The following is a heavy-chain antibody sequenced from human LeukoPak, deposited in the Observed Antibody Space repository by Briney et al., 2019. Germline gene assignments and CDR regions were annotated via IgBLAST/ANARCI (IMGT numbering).Heavy chain of an antibody. J-gene: IGHJ4*02. Sequence: GGSLRLSCAASGFTFSSYGMHWVRQAPGKGLEWVAFIRHDGSNKYYADSVKGRFTISRDNSKNTLYLQMNSLRAEDTAVYYCVRDYGGSSPFDYWGQGTLVTVSS. CDR1: GFTFSSYG. D-gene: IGHD4-23*01. CDR2: IRHDGSNK. V-gene: IGHV3-30*02. CDR3: VRDYGGSSPFDY.